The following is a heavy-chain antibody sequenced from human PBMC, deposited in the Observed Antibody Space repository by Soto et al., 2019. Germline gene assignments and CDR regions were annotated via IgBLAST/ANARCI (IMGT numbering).Heavy chain of an antibody. CDR2: INHSGST. D-gene: IGHD2-2*01. J-gene: IGHJ4*02. CDR3: ARGFPVPAALDY. V-gene: IGHV4-34*01. CDR1: GGSFSGYY. Sequence: SETLSLTCAVYGGSFSGYYWSWIRQPPGKGLEWIGEINHSGSTNYNPSLKSRVTISVDTSKNQFSLKLSSVTAADTAVYYCARGFPVPAALDYWGQGTLVTVSS.